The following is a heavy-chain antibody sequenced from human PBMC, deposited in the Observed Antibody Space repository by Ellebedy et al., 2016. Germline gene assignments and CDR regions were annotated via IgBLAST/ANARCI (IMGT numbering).Heavy chain of an antibody. J-gene: IGHJ3*01. D-gene: IGHD2-8*01. Sequence: GGSLRLSXVASGFTVTNDYMTWVRQAPGKGLEWVSVIDSGGSSYYADSVKGRFTISRDNSKKTLYLQMSGLGVEDTAVYYCVTRHNGAFDLWGQGTMVTVSS. V-gene: IGHV3-53*01. CDR3: VTRHNGAFDL. CDR1: GFTVTNDY. CDR2: IDSGGSS.